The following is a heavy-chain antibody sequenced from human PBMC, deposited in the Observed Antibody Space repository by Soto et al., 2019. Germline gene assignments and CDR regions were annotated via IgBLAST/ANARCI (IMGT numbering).Heavy chain of an antibody. CDR2: MYYTGST. Sequence: PSETLSLTCTVSGDSISSYSWTWIRQPPGRRLEWIGYMYYTGSTNYNPSLKSRATISMDMSKNQFSLKLTSVAAEDTAVYYCERGRAVFQSFYFDYWGQGALVPVSS. CDR1: GDSISSYS. D-gene: IGHD3-10*01. V-gene: IGHV4-59*12. J-gene: IGHJ4*02. CDR3: ERGRAVFQSFYFDY.